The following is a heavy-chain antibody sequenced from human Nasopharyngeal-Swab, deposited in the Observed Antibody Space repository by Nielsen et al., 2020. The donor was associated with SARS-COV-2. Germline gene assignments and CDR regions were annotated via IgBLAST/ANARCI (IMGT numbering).Heavy chain of an antibody. CDR2: MNPNSGNT. CDR3: ARGLGYCSSTSCYA. Sequence: ASVKVSCKGSGYTFTSYDINWVRQATGQGLEWMGWMNPNSGNTGYAQKFQGRVTMTRNTSISTAYMELSSLRSEDTAVYYCARGLGYCSSTSCYAWGQGTLVTVSS. V-gene: IGHV1-8*01. J-gene: IGHJ5*02. CDR1: GYTFTSYD. D-gene: IGHD2-2*01.